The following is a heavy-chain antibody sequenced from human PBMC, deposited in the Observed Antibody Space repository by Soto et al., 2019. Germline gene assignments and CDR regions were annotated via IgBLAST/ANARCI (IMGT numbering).Heavy chain of an antibody. CDR1: GHTSSSYY. J-gene: IGHJ4*02. CDR2: ISPSGDYT. D-gene: IGHD1-1*01. CDR3: ARAPPTTGLLEY. V-gene: IGHV1-46*01. Sequence: QVQLVQSGAEVKKPGASVKVSCKASGHTSSSYYMHWVRQAPGQGLEWMGVISPSGDYTSFTQKFQGRVSVTRDTSTNTVYMEFSSLIFEDTPVYYCARAPPTTGLLEYGCQGALVSVSS.